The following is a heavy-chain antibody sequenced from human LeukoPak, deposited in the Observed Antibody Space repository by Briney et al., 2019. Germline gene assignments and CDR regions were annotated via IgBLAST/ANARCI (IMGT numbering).Heavy chain of an antibody. CDR1: GFTFDDYA. CDR2: ISWNSGSI. J-gene: IGHJ4*02. D-gene: IGHD5-18*01. CDR3: AKDMSSGYSSCDY. Sequence: GRSLRLSCAASGFTFDDYAMHWVRPAPGKGLEWVSGISWNSGSIGYADSVKGRFTISRDNAKNSLYLQMNSLRAEDTALYYCAKDMSSGYSSCDYWGQGTLVTVSS. V-gene: IGHV3-9*01.